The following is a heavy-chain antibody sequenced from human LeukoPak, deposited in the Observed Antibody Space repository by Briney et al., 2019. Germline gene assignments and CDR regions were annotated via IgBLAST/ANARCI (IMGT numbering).Heavy chain of an antibody. CDR2: INWNGGST. Sequence: GGSLRLSXAASGFTFDDYGMSWVRQAPGKGLEWVSGINWNGGSTGYADSVKGRFTISRDNAKNSLYLQMNSLRAEDTALYYCASLPGGNYDSSGDGYWGQGTLVTVSS. CDR1: GFTFDDYG. CDR3: ASLPGGNYDSSGDGY. J-gene: IGHJ4*02. D-gene: IGHD3-22*01. V-gene: IGHV3-20*04.